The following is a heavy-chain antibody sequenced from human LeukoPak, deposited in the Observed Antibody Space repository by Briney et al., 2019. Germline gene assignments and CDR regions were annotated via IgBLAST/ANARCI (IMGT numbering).Heavy chain of an antibody. Sequence: PSETLSLTCSVSGYSLSSAYYWGWIRQPPGKGLEWIGSIYHSGTTYYNPSLKSRVTISVDTSKNQFSLKLSSVTAADTAVYYCARQGRYSSSSYWGQGTLVTVSS. J-gene: IGHJ4*02. CDR2: IYHSGTT. CDR1: GYSLSSAYY. V-gene: IGHV4-38-2*01. CDR3: ARQGRYSSSSY. D-gene: IGHD6-6*01.